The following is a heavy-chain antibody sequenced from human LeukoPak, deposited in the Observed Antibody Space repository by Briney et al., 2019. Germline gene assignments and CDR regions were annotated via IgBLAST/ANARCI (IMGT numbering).Heavy chain of an antibody. CDR2: INPNSGGT. Sequence: ASVKVSCKASGYTFTGYYIHWVRQAPGQGLEWMGWINPNSGGTNYAQKFQGRVTMTRDTSISTAYMELSRLRSDDTAVYYCARGTYYYDSSGYYSDYWGQGTLVTVSS. CDR1: GYTFTGYY. J-gene: IGHJ4*02. V-gene: IGHV1-2*02. D-gene: IGHD3-22*01. CDR3: ARGTYYYDSSGYYSDY.